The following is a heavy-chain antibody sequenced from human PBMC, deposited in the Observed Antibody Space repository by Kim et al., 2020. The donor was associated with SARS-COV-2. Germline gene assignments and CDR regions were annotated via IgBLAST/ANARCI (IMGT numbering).Heavy chain of an antibody. V-gene: IGHV4-34*01. J-gene: IGHJ5*02. CDR3: ARGGVVPAAKNWFDP. Sequence: PSLKSRVTISVDTSKNQCSLKLSSVTAADTAVYYCARGGVVPAAKNWFDPWGQGTLVTVSS. D-gene: IGHD2-2*01.